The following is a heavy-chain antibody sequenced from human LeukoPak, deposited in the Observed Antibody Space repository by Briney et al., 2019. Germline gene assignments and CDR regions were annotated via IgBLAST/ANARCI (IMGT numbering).Heavy chain of an antibody. CDR3: ARDNYYGSGSYYRTFDP. CDR1: GFTFSSHG. J-gene: IGHJ5*02. CDR2: ITGGGTT. V-gene: IGHV3-23*01. D-gene: IGHD3-10*01. Sequence: PGGSLRLSCAASGFTFSSHGMNWVRQAPGKGLEWVSGITGGGTTYYADSVKGRFTISRDNSKNTLYLQMNSLRAEDTAVYYCARDNYYGSGSYYRTFDPWGQGTLVTVSS.